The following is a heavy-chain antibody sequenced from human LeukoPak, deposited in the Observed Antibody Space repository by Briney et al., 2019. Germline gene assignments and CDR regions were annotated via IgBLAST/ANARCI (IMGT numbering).Heavy chain of an antibody. V-gene: IGHV3-9*01. D-gene: IGHD4-17*01. CDR1: GFTFDDYA. J-gene: IGHJ3*02. CDR2: ISWNSGSI. CDR3: AKDLLPSTTWDAFDI. Sequence: GRSLGLSCAASGFTFDDYAMHWVRQAPGKGLEWVSGISWNSGSIGYADSVKGRFTISRDNAKNSLYLQMNSLRAEDTALYYCAKDLLPSTTWDAFDIWGQGTMVTVFS.